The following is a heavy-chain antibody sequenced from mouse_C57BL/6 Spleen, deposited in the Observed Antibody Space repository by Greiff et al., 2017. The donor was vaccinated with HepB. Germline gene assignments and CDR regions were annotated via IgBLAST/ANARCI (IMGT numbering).Heavy chain of an antibody. J-gene: IGHJ3*01. V-gene: IGHV1-26*01. D-gene: IGHD1-1*01. Sequence: VQLQQSGPELVKPGASVKISCKASGYTFTDYYMNWVKQSHGKSLEWIGDINPNNGGTSYNQKFKGKATLTVDKSSSTAYMELRSLTSEDSAVYYCASPYYYGSSPCAYWGQGTRVTVSA. CDR3: ASPYYYGSSPCAY. CDR2: INPNNGGT. CDR1: GYTFTDYY.